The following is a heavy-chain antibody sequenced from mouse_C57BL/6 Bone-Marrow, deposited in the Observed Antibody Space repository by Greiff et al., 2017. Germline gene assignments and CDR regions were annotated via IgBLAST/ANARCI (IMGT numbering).Heavy chain of an antibody. CDR3: ATITTVVRFDY. CDR2: INPSSGYT. J-gene: IGHJ2*01. CDR1: GYTFTSYW. Sequence: QVQLKQSGAELAKPGASVKLSCKASGYTFTSYWMHWVKQRPGQGLEWIGYINPSSGYTKYNQKFKDKATLTADKSSSTAYMQLSSLTYEDSAVYYCATITTVVRFDYWGQGTTLTVSS. D-gene: IGHD1-1*01. V-gene: IGHV1-7*01.